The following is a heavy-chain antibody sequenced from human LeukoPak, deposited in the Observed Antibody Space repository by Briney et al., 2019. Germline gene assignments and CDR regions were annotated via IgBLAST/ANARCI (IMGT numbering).Heavy chain of an antibody. J-gene: IGHJ4*02. Sequence: ASVKVSCKPSGYTFTDYYMHWVRQAPGQGLEWMGWINPNSGATNYAQKFQGRVTMTRDTSISTAYMELSRLRSDDTAVYYCASGRYCSSSTCYYDYWGQGTLVTVSS. CDR3: ASGRYCSSSTCYYDY. CDR2: INPNSGAT. CDR1: GYTFTDYY. D-gene: IGHD2-2*01. V-gene: IGHV1-2*02.